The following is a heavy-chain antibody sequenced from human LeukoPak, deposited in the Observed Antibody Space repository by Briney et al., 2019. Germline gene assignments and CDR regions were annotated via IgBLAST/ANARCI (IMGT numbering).Heavy chain of an antibody. V-gene: IGHV4-39*01. CDR2: IYYSGST. CDR3: ARWAVGNWFDY. Sequence: PSETLSHTCSVSGGYIRSRTYFWGWIRQPPGKGLEWIGSIYYSGSTYYNPSLKSRVTISVDTSKNQFSLKLRSVTAADTAVYYCARWAVGNWFDYWGQGTLVTVSS. CDR1: GGYIRSRTYF. D-gene: IGHD3-16*01. J-gene: IGHJ5*01.